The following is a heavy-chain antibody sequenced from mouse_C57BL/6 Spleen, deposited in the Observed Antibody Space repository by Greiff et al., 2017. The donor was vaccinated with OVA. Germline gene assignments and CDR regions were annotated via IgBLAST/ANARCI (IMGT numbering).Heavy chain of an antibody. Sequence: EVMLVESGGGLVKPGGSLKLSCAASGITFSDYGMHWVRQAPEKGLEWVAYISSGSSTIYYADTVKGRFTISRDNAKNTLFLQMTSLRSEDTAMYYCARPHSYWGQGTLVTVSA. J-gene: IGHJ3*01. V-gene: IGHV5-17*01. CDR3: ARPHSY. CDR1: GITFSDYG. CDR2: ISSGSSTI.